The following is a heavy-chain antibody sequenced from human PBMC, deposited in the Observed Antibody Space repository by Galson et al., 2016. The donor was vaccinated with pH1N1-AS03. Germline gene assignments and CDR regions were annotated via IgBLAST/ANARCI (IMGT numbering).Heavy chain of an antibody. D-gene: IGHD1-26*01. Sequence: SLRLSCAVSGFHLNDYAMHWVRQAPGKGLEWMAAVSNDGNNKWYADSVKGRFTISRDNSKNTLYLQVNSVRAEDTAVYYCARGALHSLPGGIDYWGQGTLVAVSS. CDR2: VSNDGNNK. CDR1: GFHLNDYA. J-gene: IGHJ4*02. V-gene: IGHV3-30*04. CDR3: ARGALHSLPGGIDY.